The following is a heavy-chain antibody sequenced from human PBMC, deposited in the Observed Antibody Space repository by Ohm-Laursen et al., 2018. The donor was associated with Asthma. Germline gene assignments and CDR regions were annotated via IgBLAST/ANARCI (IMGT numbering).Heavy chain of an antibody. CDR3: AREWGGMDV. V-gene: IGHV3-48*01. CDR2: ISSSSSTI. J-gene: IGHJ6*02. Sequence: SLRLSCAASGYTFSRYSIHRVRQIPGKGLEWVSYISSSSSTIYYADSVKGRFTISRDNAKNSLYLQMNNLRAEDAAIYYCAREWGGMDVWGQGTTVTVSS. D-gene: IGHD3-16*01. CDR1: GYTFSRYS.